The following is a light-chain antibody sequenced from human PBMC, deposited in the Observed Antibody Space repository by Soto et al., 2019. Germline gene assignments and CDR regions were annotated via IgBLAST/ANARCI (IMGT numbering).Light chain of an antibody. V-gene: IGKV3-20*01. CDR1: QSVSSSY. CDR3: QQYGISPRT. CDR2: GAS. J-gene: IGKJ1*01. Sequence: EIVLTQSPGTLSLSPGERATLSCRASQSVSSSYLAWYQQKPGQAPRLLIYGASSRATGIPDRFSGSGSGTDFTLTISRLEPEDFAVYYCQQYGISPRTFGQETKVDIK.